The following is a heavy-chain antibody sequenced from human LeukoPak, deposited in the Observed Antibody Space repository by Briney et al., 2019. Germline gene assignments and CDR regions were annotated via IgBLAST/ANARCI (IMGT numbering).Heavy chain of an antibody. Sequence: PGGSLRLSCAASGSTFSSYSMNWVRKAPGKGLEWVTSISSSSSYIYYADSVKGRFTISRDNAKNSLYLQMNSLRAEDTAVYYCARDTHYDYVWGSYRPFDYWGQGTLVTVSS. CDR1: GSTFSSYS. CDR3: ARDTHYDYVWGSYRPFDY. CDR2: ISSSSSYI. J-gene: IGHJ4*02. D-gene: IGHD3-16*02. V-gene: IGHV3-21*01.